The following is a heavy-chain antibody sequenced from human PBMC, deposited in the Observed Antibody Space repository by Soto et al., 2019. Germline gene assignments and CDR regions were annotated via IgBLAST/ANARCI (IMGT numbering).Heavy chain of an antibody. D-gene: IGHD2-21*02. Sequence: KPSETLSLTCAVSGGSISSSNWWSWVRQPPGKGLEWIGEIYHSGSTNYNPSLKSRVTISVDKSKNQFSLKLSSVTAADTAVYYCAKFHVYCGGDCYKDYYGMDVWGQGTTVTVSS. CDR3: AKFHVYCGGDCYKDYYGMDV. CDR2: IYHSGST. CDR1: GGSISSSNW. J-gene: IGHJ6*02. V-gene: IGHV4-4*02.